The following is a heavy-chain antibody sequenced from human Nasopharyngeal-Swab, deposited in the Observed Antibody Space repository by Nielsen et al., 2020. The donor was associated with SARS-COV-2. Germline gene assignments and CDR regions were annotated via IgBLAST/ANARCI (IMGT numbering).Heavy chain of an antibody. Sequence: VRQMPGKGLEWMGRIDPSDSYTNYSPSFQGHVTISADKSISTAYLQWSSLKASDTAMYYCARQGGIAAAKYNWFDPWGQGTLVTVSS. V-gene: IGHV5-10-1*01. J-gene: IGHJ5*02. D-gene: IGHD6-13*01. CDR2: IDPSDSYT. CDR3: ARQGGIAAAKYNWFDP.